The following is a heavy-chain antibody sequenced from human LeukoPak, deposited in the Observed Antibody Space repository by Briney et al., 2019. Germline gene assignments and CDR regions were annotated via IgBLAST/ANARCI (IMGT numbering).Heavy chain of an antibody. Sequence: GGSLRLSCAASRITFSYYWMHWVRQAPGKGLVWVSRIDADGTSTTYADSVKGRFTISRHNSGNTLYLQMNSLSADDTAVYYCVRLMGSGWFDPWGQGTLVTVFS. CDR3: VRLMGSGWFDP. CDR2: IDADGTST. CDR1: RITFSYYW. V-gene: IGHV3-74*01. D-gene: IGHD1-26*01. J-gene: IGHJ5*02.